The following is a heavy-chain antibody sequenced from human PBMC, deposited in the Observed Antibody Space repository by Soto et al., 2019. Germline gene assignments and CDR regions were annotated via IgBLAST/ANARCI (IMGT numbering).Heavy chain of an antibody. J-gene: IGHJ3*02. D-gene: IGHD3-16*01. CDR2: ISHDGTNK. V-gene: IGHV3-30*18. CDR3: AKGTMMRAFDI. CDR1: GFTFSSYD. Sequence: QVQLVESGGGVVQPVRSLRLACAASGFTFSSYDMHWVRQAPGKGLEWVAVISHDGTNKYYADSVKGRFTISRDTSKNTLYLQMDSLRAEDTAVYYCAKGTMMRAFDIWGQGTMVTVSS.